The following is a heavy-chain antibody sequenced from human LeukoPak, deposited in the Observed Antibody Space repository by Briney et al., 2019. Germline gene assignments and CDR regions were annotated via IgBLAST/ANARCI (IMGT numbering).Heavy chain of an antibody. V-gene: IGHV3-30-3*01. CDR1: GFTFSSYA. D-gene: IGHD2-2*01. Sequence: GGSLRLSCAASGFTFSSYAMSWVRQAPGKGLEWVAVISYDGSNKYYADSVKGRFTISRDNSKNTLYLQMNSLRAEDTAVYYCARESQLLFWGYYYYYMNVWGKGTTVTVSS. J-gene: IGHJ6*03. CDR2: ISYDGSNK. CDR3: ARESQLLFWGYYYYYMNV.